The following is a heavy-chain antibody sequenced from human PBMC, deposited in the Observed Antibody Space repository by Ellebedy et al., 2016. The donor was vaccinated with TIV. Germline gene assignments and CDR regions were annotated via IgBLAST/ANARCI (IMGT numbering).Heavy chain of an antibody. CDR3: AAGNYGSGSYSDWFDP. CDR1: GGSISSSSYY. CDR2: IYYSGST. D-gene: IGHD3-10*01. Sequence: MPSETLSLTCTVSGGSISSSSYYWGWIRQPPGKGLEWIGSIYYSGSTYYNPSLKSRVTISVDTSKNQFSLKLSSVTAADTAVYYCAAGNYGSGSYSDWFDPWGQGTLVTVSS. V-gene: IGHV4-39*01. J-gene: IGHJ5*02.